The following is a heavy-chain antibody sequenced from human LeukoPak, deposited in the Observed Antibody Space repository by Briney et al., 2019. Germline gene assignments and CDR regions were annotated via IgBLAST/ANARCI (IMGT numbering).Heavy chain of an antibody. J-gene: IGHJ5*02. CDR1: GGSISSGGYY. D-gene: IGHD5-18*01. V-gene: IGHV4-31*03. CDR3: ARGAMGGANWFDP. CDR2: IHYNGNT. Sequence: SQTLSLTCTVSGGSISSGGYYWSWIRQHPGNGLEWIGYIHYNGNTYYNPSLKSRVTISVDTSKNQFSLKLSSVTAADTAVFYCARGAMGGANWFDPWGQGTLVTVSS.